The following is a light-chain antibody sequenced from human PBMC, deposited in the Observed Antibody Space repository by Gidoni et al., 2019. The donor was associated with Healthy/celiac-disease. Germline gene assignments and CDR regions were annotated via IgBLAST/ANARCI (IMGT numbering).Light chain of an antibody. CDR1: QSMSSY. J-gene: IGKJ2*01. CDR2: AAS. Sequence: DIQMTQSPSSLSASVGDRVTITCRASQSMSSYLNWYQQKPGKAPKLLIYAASSLQSGVPSRFSGSGSGTDFTLTICSLQPEDFSTFYCQQSYSTRYTFGQGTKLEIK. CDR3: QQSYSTRYT. V-gene: IGKV1-39*01.